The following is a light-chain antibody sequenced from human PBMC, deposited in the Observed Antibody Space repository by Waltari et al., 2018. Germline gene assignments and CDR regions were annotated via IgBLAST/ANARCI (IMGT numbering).Light chain of an antibody. V-gene: IGLV1-47*01. CDR1: SSNIGTHY. J-gene: IGLJ2*01. CDR2: KDA. Sequence: HSVLTQPPSASGTPGQRVTISCSGSSSNIGTHYVDWYQQLPGTAPKLLMYKDAQRPSGVPARFSGSKSGTSASLAISGLRSEDEADYYCATWDDGLSGVFGVGTKLTVL. CDR3: ATWDDGLSGV.